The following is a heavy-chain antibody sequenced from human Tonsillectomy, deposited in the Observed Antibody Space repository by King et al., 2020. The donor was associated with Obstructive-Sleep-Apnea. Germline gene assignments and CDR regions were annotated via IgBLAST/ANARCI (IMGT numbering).Heavy chain of an antibody. CDR3: AQFAYCGGDCYNFDY. Sequence: VQLQESGPGLVKPSQTLSLTCTVSGGSISSGDYYWSWIRQPPGKGLEWIGYIYYSVSTYYNPSLKSRVTISVDTSKNQFSLKLSSVTAADTAVYYFAQFAYCGGDCYNFDYWGQGTLVTVSS. V-gene: IGHV4-30-4*01. CDR1: GGSISSGDYY. J-gene: IGHJ4*02. D-gene: IGHD2-21*02. CDR2: IYYSVST.